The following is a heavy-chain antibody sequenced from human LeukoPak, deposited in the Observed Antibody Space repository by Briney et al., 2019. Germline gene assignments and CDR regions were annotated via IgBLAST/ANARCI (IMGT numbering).Heavy chain of an antibody. J-gene: IGHJ4*02. Sequence: SENLSRNCTVYAGSISSHYWRWIRQPPGHELEWIVYIYYGGSTNYNPSLKSLITISVDTSNNQFSLKLSSVTAGDTAVYYCARGPGIVVVPAAMPSHLDYWGQGTLVTVAS. V-gene: IGHV4-59*11. D-gene: IGHD2-2*01. CDR3: ARGPGIVVVPAAMPSHLDY. CDR2: IYYGGST. CDR1: AGSISSHY.